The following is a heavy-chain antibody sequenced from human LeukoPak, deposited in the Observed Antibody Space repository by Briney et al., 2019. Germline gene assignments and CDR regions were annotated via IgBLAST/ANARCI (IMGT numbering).Heavy chain of an antibody. D-gene: IGHD5-24*01. Sequence: PGGSLRLSCTASEFTVSGFYMLWVRQAPGKGLEWVSLIFSNGDTHYADSVKGRFTISRDTSKNTVSLQMNSLRVEDTAMYYCTRDQMNYGGQGTLVTVSS. CDR3: TRDQMNY. CDR1: EFTVSGFY. J-gene: IGHJ4*02. CDR2: IFSNGDT. V-gene: IGHV3-53*01.